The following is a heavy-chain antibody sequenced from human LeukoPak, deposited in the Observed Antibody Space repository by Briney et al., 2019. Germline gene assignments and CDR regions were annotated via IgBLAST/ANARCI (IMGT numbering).Heavy chain of an antibody. CDR3: ARDWQQLRHNWFDP. D-gene: IGHD6-13*01. Sequence: GGSLRLSCAASGFTFSSYGMHWVRQAPGKGLEWVAVISYDGSNKYYADSVKGRFTISRDNAKNSLYLQMNSLRAEDTAVYYCARDWQQLRHNWFDPWGQGTLVTVSS. V-gene: IGHV3-30*03. CDR1: GFTFSSYG. CDR2: ISYDGSNK. J-gene: IGHJ5*02.